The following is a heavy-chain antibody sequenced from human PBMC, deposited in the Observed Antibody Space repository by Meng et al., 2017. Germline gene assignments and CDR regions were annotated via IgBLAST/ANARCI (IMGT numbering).Heavy chain of an antibody. CDR1: GGSISSSNW. Sequence: QVPLQESGPGLVKPSGTLSLTCAVSGGSISSSNWWSWVRQPPGKGLEWIGEIYHSGSTNYNPSLKSRVTISVDKSKNQFSLKLSSVTAADTAVYYCARWSIYCSGGSCYSFDYWGQGTLVTVSS. CDR3: ARWSIYCSGGSCYSFDY. D-gene: IGHD2-15*01. J-gene: IGHJ4*02. CDR2: IYHSGST. V-gene: IGHV4-4*02.